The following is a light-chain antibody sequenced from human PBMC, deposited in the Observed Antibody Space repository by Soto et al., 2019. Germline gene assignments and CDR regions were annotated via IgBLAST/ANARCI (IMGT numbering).Light chain of an antibody. J-gene: IGKJ1*01. CDR1: QSVGNF. CDR3: QHRTNWPWT. Sequence: EVVLTQSPATLSLATGQSATLSCRASQSVGNFLAWYQQKPGQPARLLIYDASDRATGIPARFSGSGSGTDFTLTISSLEPEDFAVYYCQHRTNWPWTYGQGTKVEIK. V-gene: IGKV3-11*01. CDR2: DAS.